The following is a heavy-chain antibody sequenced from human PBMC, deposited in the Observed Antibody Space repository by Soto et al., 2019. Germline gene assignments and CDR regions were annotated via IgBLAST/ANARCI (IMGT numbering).Heavy chain of an antibody. Sequence: QVQLVQSGAEVRKPGSSVKVSCKAPGGTFSTYIISWVRQAPGQGLEWMGRSIPIPDITNYAQKFQGRVTVTSDRSTSTSYMELTSLKSEDTAVYYCARDLITTRGEAFDLWGQGTMVTVSS. CDR3: ARDLITTRGEAFDL. CDR1: GGTFSTYI. D-gene: IGHD3-16*01. V-gene: IGHV1-69*08. CDR2: SIPIPDIT. J-gene: IGHJ3*01.